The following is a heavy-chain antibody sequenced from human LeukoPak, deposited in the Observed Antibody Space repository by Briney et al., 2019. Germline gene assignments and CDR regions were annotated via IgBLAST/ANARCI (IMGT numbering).Heavy chain of an antibody. CDR1: GYTLTELS. CDR2: FDPEDGET. Sequence: ASVKVSCKVSGYTLTELSMHWVRQAPGKGLEWMGGFDPEDGETTYAQKFQGRVTMTEDTSTDTAYMELSSLRSEDTAVYYCATARNGKSTSCYIYWGQGTLVTVSS. CDR3: ATARNGKSTSCYIY. V-gene: IGHV1-24*01. J-gene: IGHJ4*02. D-gene: IGHD2-2*02.